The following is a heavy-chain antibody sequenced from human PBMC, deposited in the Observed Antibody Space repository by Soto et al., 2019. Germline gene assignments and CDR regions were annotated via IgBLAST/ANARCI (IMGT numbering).Heavy chain of an antibody. V-gene: IGHV3-23*01. CDR3: AKASRRPFDYGDYPPEGTEDYYYYYMDV. J-gene: IGHJ6*03. D-gene: IGHD4-17*01. Sequence: GGSLRLSCAASGFTFSSYAMSWVRQAPGKGLEWVSAISGSGGSTYYADSVKGRFTISRDNSKNTLYLQMNSLRAEDTAVYYCAKASRRPFDYGDYPPEGTEDYYYYYMDVWGKGTTVTVSS. CDR1: GFTFSSYA. CDR2: ISGSGGST.